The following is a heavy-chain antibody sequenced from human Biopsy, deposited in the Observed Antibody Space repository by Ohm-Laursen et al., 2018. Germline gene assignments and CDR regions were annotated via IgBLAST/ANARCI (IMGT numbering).Heavy chain of an antibody. CDR1: GYTFTSYD. J-gene: IGHJ6*02. V-gene: IGHV1-8*01. CDR2: MNPNSGNT. Sequence: ASVKVSCKLSGYTFTSYDINWVRQATGQGLEWMGWMNPNSGNTDYAQKFQGRVTMTRNTSISTAYMELNSLRSEDTAVYYCARGSFWFGGNYYYYGMDVWGQGTTVTVSS. CDR3: ARGSFWFGGNYYYYGMDV. D-gene: IGHD3-10*01.